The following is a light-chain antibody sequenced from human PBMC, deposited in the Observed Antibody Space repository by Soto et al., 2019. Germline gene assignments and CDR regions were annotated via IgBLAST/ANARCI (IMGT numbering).Light chain of an antibody. V-gene: IGLV2-14*01. CDR2: DVT. CDR3: GSITRSSTSV. Sequence: QSALSQPASVSGSLGQSITISCTGTSSDVGGFEYVSWYQHQPGKAPKLIIYDVTKRPSGVSNRFSGSKSGNTASLTISGIQAEDEGDYYCGSITRSSTSVFGTGTKFTVL. J-gene: IGLJ1*01. CDR1: SSDVGGFEY.